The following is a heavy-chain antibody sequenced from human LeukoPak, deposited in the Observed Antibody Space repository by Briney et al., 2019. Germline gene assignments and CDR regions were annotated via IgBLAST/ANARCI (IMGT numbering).Heavy chain of an antibody. V-gene: IGHV4-61*08. CDR3: ARGRYCSGGSCYIGRYYYYGMDV. J-gene: IGHJ6*02. D-gene: IGHD2-15*01. CDR1: GGSISSGGYY. Sequence: SETLSLTCTVSGGSISSGGYYWSWIRQPPGKGLEWIGYIYHSGSTYYNPSLKSRVTISVDTSKNQFSLKLSSVTAADTAVYYCARGRYCSGGSCYIGRYYYYGMDVWGQGTTVTVSS. CDR2: IYHSGST.